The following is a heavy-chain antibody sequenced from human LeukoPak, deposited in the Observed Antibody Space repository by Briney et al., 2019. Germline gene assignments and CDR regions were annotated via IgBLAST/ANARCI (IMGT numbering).Heavy chain of an antibody. V-gene: IGHV3-30*02. CDR2: IRYDGSNK. D-gene: IGHD5-18*01. Sequence: PGGSLRLSCAASGFTFSRYDIHWVRQAPGKGLEWVAFIRYDGSNKFYADSVKGRFTISRDNSKNTLYLQMNSLRAEDTAFYYCAKEAGDTAMALDFWGQGTLVTVSS. J-gene: IGHJ4*02. CDR1: GFTFSRYD. CDR3: AKEAGDTAMALDF.